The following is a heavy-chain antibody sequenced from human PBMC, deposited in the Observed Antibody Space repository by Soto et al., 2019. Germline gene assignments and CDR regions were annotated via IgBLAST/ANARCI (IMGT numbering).Heavy chain of an antibody. V-gene: IGHV1-46*03. J-gene: IGHJ4*02. Sequence: QVQLVQSGAEVKKPGAAVEVSCKASGYTFTSHYVHWVRQAPGQGLEWMGLINAHSGTTSYAQKFQGRATMTRDTSTSTVYMELSSLRFEDTAVYYCARDRNLETSAWARDYWGQGTLVTVSS. CDR3: ARDRNLETSAWARDY. CDR1: GYTFTSHY. D-gene: IGHD6-19*01. CDR2: INAHSGTT.